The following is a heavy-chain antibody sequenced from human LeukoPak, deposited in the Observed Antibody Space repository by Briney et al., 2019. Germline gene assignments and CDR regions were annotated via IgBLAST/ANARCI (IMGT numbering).Heavy chain of an antibody. V-gene: IGHV1-69*05. CDR1: GDTFSSYA. D-gene: IGHD6-13*01. CDR2: IIPIFGTA. CDR3: ARDRAPHSSSWYGYFDY. J-gene: IGHJ4*02. Sequence: PSVKVSCKASGDTFSSYAISWVRQAPGQGLEWMGGIIPIFGTANYAQKFQVRVTITTDESTSTAYMELSSLRSEDTAVYYCARDRAPHSSSWYGYFDYWGQGTLVTVSS.